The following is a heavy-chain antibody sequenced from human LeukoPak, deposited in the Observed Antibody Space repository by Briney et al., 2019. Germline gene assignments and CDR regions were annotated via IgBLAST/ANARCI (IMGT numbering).Heavy chain of an antibody. CDR2: IYTSGGT. CDR3: ARDLTYYFDY. J-gene: IGHJ4*02. Sequence: SETLSLTCTVSGASISSYHWSWIRQPAGKGLEWIGRIYTSGGTNYNPSLKSRVTMSVDTSKNQFSLRLSSVTAADTAVYYCARDLTYYFDYWGQGTLVTVSS. CDR1: GASISSYH. D-gene: IGHD2/OR15-2a*01. V-gene: IGHV4-4*07.